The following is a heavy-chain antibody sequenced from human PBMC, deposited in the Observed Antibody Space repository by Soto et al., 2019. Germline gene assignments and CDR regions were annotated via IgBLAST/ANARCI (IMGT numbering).Heavy chain of an antibody. CDR1: DDSITSGAYY. J-gene: IGHJ4*02. V-gene: IGHV4-39*01. CDR2: IQYRGST. CDR3: AGIFWFYDLLFDY. Sequence: HLQLQESGPGLVKPSETLSLTCTVSDDSITSGAYYWGLIRQPPGKGLEWIGNIQYRGSTYSNPSLISRVTTSLDTSKNQFSLSLPSVTPTATAAYFCAGIFWFYDLLFDYWGKRTLVTVSS. D-gene: IGHD2-21*01.